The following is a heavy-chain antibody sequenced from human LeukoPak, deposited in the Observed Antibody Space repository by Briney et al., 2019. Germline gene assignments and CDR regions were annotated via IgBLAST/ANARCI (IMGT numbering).Heavy chain of an antibody. CDR3: ASLAPPDYYDSSGYNWFDP. CDR1: GFTFSSFG. J-gene: IGHJ5*02. V-gene: IGHV3-30-3*01. Sequence: PGRPLKLPFAAPGFTFSSFGMHWDRQAPGKGLEWVAVISYDGSNKDYAASVKSRFTISRDNSKTTLYLQMNSLRAEDTAVYYCASLAPPDYYDSSGYNWFDPWGQGTLVTVSS. D-gene: IGHD3-22*01. CDR2: ISYDGSNK.